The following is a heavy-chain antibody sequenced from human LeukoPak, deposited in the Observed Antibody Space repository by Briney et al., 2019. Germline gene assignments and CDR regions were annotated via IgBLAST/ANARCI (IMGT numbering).Heavy chain of an antibody. D-gene: IGHD4-23*01. CDR3: ARERGTTVVRWDY. CDR1: GGSIGSSSYY. V-gene: IGHV4-39*07. J-gene: IGHJ4*02. CDR2: IYYSGST. Sequence: PSETLSLTCTVSGGSIGSSSYYWGWIRQPPGKGLEWIGSIYYSGSTYYNLSLKSRVTISLDTSKNQFSLRLSSVTAADTAVYYCARERGTTVVRWDYWGQGTQVTVSS.